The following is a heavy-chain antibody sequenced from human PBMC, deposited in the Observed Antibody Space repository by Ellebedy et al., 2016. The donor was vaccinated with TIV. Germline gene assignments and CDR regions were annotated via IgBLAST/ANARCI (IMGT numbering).Heavy chain of an antibody. D-gene: IGHD3-9*01. CDR1: RYTFTSYA. J-gene: IGHJ4*02. V-gene: IGHV1-3*01. Sequence: ASVKVSXKASRYTFTSYAMHWVRQAPGQRLEWMGWINAGNGNTKYSQKFQGRVTITRDTSASTAYMELSSLRSEDTAVYYCARGDFDWLLPHDYWGQGTLVTVSS. CDR3: ARGDFDWLLPHDY. CDR2: INAGNGNT.